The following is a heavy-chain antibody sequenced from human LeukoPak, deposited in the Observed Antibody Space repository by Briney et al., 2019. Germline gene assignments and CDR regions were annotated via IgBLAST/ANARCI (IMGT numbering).Heavy chain of an antibody. J-gene: IGHJ3*02. V-gene: IGHV5-51*01. D-gene: IGHD6-13*01. CDR3: ARHVLAAAAFDI. Sequence: GESLKISFKGPGYSFTSYWIGWVPQIPGKGLEWMGIIYSGDSDTRYSPSFQGQVTISADKSISTAYLQWSSLKASDSAMYYCARHVLAAAAFDIWGQRTMVTVSS. CDR2: IYSGDSDT. CDR1: GYSFTSYW.